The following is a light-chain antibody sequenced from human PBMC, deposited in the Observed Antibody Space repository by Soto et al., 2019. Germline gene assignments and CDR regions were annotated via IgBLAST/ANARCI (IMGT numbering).Light chain of an antibody. CDR2: DAS. V-gene: IGKV3-11*01. Sequence: EIVLTQSPATLSLSPGERTTLSCRASHSADTYLAWYQHKPGQAPRLLIHDASIRATGVPARFSGSGSGTDFTLTISSLEPEDFAVYYCQHRYGFTFGPVTKVYIK. CDR3: QHRYGFT. J-gene: IGKJ3*01. CDR1: HSADTY.